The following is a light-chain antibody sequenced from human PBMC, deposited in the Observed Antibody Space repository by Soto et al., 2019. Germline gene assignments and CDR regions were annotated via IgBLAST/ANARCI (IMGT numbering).Light chain of an antibody. V-gene: IGKV3-11*01. CDR3: QQRDIWPT. CDR1: PSVNNF. J-gene: IGKJ2*01. CDR2: DAS. Sequence: EIVLTQSPATLSLSPGERATLSCRASPSVNNFLAWYQQKPGQAPRLLIYDASNRAPGIPARFSGSGSGTDFTLTISSLEPEDFAVYYCQQRDIWPTFGQGTKLEIK.